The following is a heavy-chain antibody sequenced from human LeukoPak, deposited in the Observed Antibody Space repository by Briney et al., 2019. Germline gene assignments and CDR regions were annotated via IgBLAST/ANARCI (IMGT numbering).Heavy chain of an antibody. CDR2: ISYGGSNK. D-gene: IGHD5-18*01. Sequence: GGSLRLSCAASGFTFSSYAMHWVRQAPGKGLEWVAVISYGGSNKYYADSVKGRFTISRDNSKNTLYLQMNSLRAEDTAVYYCARRGYSYGSFDYWGQGTLVTVSS. V-gene: IGHV3-30-3*01. CDR1: GFTFSSYA. CDR3: ARRGYSYGSFDY. J-gene: IGHJ4*02.